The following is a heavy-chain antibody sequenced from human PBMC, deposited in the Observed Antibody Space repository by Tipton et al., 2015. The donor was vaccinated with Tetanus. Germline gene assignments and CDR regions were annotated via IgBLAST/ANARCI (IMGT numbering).Heavy chain of an antibody. Sequence: TLSLTCTVSGGSISSSSYYWGWIRQPPGKGLEWIGSIYYSGSTYYNPSLKSRVTISVDTSNNQFSLKLTSVTAADTAVYYCARWIAVTGTDFDFWGQGTLVTVSS. CDR3: ARWIAVTGTDFDF. CDR1: GGSISSSSYY. D-gene: IGHD6-19*01. V-gene: IGHV4-39*01. CDR2: IYYSGST. J-gene: IGHJ4*02.